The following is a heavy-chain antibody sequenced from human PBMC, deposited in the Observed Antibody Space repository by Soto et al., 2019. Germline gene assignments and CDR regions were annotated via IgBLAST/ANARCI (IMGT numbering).Heavy chain of an antibody. J-gene: IGHJ4*02. CDR2: INQDGSKK. Sequence: GALRLSCAASGFTFDTYWMHWVRRAPGKGLEWVANINQDGSKKYYLDSAKGRFTISRDNAKNSLYLQMNSLRVEDTAVYYCARAIAAAASFWGQGTLVTVSS. V-gene: IGHV3-7*04. D-gene: IGHD6-13*01. CDR3: ARAIAAAASF. CDR1: GFTFDTYW.